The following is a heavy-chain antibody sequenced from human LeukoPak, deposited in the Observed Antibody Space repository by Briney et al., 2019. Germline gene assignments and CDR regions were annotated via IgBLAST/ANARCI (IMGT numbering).Heavy chain of an antibody. D-gene: IGHD2-2*01. V-gene: IGHV3-9*01. CDR1: GFTFDDYA. CDR2: ISRNSGSI. Sequence: PGGSLRLSCAASGFTFDDYAMHWVRQAPGKGLEWVSGISRNSGSIGYADSVKGRFTISRDNAKNSLYLQMNSLRAEDTALYYCAKETTRGRKDIVVVPAAFDYWGQGTLVTVSS. J-gene: IGHJ4*02. CDR3: AKETTRGRKDIVVVPAAFDY.